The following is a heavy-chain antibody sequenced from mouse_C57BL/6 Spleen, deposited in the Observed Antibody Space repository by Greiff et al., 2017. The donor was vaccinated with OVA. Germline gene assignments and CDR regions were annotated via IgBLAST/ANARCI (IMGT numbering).Heavy chain of an antibody. D-gene: IGHD1-1*01. CDR1: GFSFTSYG. J-gene: IGHJ3*01. CDR3: ARMGALRAFAY. Sequence: QVQLKQSGPGLVQPSQSLSITCTVSGFSFTSYGVHWVRQSPGKGLEWLGVIWSGGSTDYNAAFISRLSISKDNSKSQVFLKMNRLQADDTAIYYCARMGALRAFAYWGQGTLVTVSA. CDR2: IWSGGST. V-gene: IGHV2-2*01.